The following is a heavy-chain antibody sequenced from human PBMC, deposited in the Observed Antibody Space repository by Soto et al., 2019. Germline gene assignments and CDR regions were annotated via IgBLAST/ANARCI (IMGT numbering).Heavy chain of an antibody. Sequence: QVQLVESGGGVVQPGRTLRLSCAASGFTFSSYGIHWVRQAPGKGLEWVALISYDGANKYYADSVKGRFTISRDNSKNTLYLPMNSLRTENTAVYYCAKPYCIFNSCFDNSFDPWGQGTLVTVSS. CDR3: AKPYCIFNSCFDNSFDP. CDR2: ISYDGANK. D-gene: IGHD3-3*01. V-gene: IGHV3-30*18. CDR1: GFTFSSYG. J-gene: IGHJ5*02.